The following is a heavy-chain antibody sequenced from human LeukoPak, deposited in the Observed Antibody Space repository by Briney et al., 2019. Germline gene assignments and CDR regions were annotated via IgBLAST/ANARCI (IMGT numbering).Heavy chain of an antibody. Sequence: PGGSLRLSCAASGFTFSSYAMTWVRQAPGKGLEWVSGISGTGGSTYYADSVKGRFTISRDNSKNTLYLHMNSLRAEDTAVYYCAKAQPTYYYGSGSYADIWGQGTMVTVSS. V-gene: IGHV3-23*01. CDR3: AKAQPTYYYGSGSYADI. D-gene: IGHD3-10*01. J-gene: IGHJ3*02. CDR2: ISGTGGST. CDR1: GFTFSSYA.